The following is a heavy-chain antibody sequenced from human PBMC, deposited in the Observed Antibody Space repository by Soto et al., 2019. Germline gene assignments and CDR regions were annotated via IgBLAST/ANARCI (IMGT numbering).Heavy chain of an antibody. CDR2: ISYDGSNK. CDR1: GFTFSSYG. Sequence: PGGSLRLSCAASGFTFSSYGMHWVRQAPGKGLEWVAVISYDGSNKYYADSVKGRFTISRDNSKNTLYLQMNSLRAEDTAVYYCAKETLSGYYYGMDVWGQGTTVTVSS. J-gene: IGHJ6*02. V-gene: IGHV3-30*18. CDR3: AKETLSGYYYGMDV.